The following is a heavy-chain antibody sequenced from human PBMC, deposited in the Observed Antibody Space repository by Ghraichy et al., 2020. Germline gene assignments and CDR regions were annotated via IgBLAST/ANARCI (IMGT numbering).Heavy chain of an antibody. J-gene: IGHJ4*02. D-gene: IGHD6-13*01. CDR3: AKEQDSSFDC. CDR1: GFTFSRYA. V-gene: IGHV3-23*01. CDR2: LTDNSARK. Sequence: GGSLRLSCAASGFTFSRYAMTWVRQAPGKGLEWVSSLTDNSARKYYADSVKGRFTISRDNAKNTLYLQMNSLRADDTAVYYCAKEQDSSFDCWGQGTLVTVSS.